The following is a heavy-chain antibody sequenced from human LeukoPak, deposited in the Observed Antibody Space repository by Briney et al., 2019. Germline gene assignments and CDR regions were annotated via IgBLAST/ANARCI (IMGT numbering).Heavy chain of an antibody. CDR2: INHSGST. J-gene: IGHJ4*02. D-gene: IGHD6-6*01. CDR3: ARGPRYSSSSGGSYFDY. CDR1: GGSFSGYY. Sequence: SETLSLTCAVYGGSFSGYYWSWIRQPPGKGLEWIGEINHSGSTNYNPSLKSRVTISVDTSKNQFSLKLSSVTAADTAVYYCARGPRYSSSSGGSYFDYWGQGTLVTVSS. V-gene: IGHV4-34*01.